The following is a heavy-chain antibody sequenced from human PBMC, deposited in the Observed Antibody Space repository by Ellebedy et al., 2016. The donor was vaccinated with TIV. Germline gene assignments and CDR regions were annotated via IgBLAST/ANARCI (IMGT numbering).Heavy chain of an antibody. CDR1: GYTFTSFG. Sequence: AASVKVSCKASGYTFTSFGIIWVRQALGQGLEWMGWISWYNGNTKYGQTFQGRLTMTTDTSTSTAYMELRSLRPDDTAVYFCARGGNYYTSSGDYRYYFDYWGQGTLVTVSS. CDR2: ISWYNGNT. CDR3: ARGGNYYTSSGDYRYYFDY. J-gene: IGHJ4*02. D-gene: IGHD3-10*01. V-gene: IGHV1-18*01.